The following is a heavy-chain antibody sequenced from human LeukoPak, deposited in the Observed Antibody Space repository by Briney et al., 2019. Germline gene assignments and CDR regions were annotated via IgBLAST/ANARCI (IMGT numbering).Heavy chain of an antibody. V-gene: IGHV4-59*01. J-gene: IGHJ5*02. CDR3: ASRRAVAGIGWFDP. D-gene: IGHD6-19*01. CDR1: GGSISRCY. Sequence: PSETLSLTCTVSGGSISRCYWSWIRQPPGKGLEWIGYIYYSGSTNYHPSLKSRVTISVDTSKNQFSLKLSSVTAADTAVYYCASRRAVAGIGWFDPWGQGTLVTVSS. CDR2: IYYSGST.